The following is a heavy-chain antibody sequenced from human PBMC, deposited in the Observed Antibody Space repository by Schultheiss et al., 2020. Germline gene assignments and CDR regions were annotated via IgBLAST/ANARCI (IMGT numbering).Heavy chain of an antibody. CDR1: GFTFSDYY. Sequence: ESLKISCAASGFTFSDYYMSWIRQAPGKGLVWVSRINSDGSSTSYADSVKGRFTISRDNSKNTLYLQMNSLRAEDTAVYYCAREFSSGWWGQGTLVTVSS. D-gene: IGHD6-19*01. CDR3: AREFSSGW. CDR2: INSDGSST. V-gene: IGHV3-74*01. J-gene: IGHJ4*02.